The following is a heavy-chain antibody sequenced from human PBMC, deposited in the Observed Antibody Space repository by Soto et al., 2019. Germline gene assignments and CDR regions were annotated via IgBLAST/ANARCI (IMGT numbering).Heavy chain of an antibody. D-gene: IGHD1-26*01. CDR2: ISGSGGST. CDR1: GITFRNYA. V-gene: IGHV3-23*01. J-gene: IGHJ4*02. CDR3: AKDPELELPKYYFDY. Sequence: HPGGSLRLSCAASGITFRNYAMSWVRQAPGKGLEWVSSISGSGGSTYYADSVKGRFTISRDNSKNTLYLQMNSLRAEDTAVYYCAKDPELELPKYYFDYWGQGTLVTVSS.